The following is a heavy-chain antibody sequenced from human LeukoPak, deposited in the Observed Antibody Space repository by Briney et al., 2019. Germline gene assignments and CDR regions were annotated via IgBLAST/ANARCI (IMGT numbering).Heavy chain of an antibody. CDR2: IIPIFGTA. D-gene: IGHD2-2*01. V-gene: IGHV1-69*05. Sequence: SVKVSCKASGGTFSSYAISWVRQAPGQGLEWMGRIIPIFGTANYAQEFQGRVTITTDESTSTAYMELSSLRSEDTAVYYCARSHTSWSSYYYYYYYMDVWGKGTTVTVSS. CDR3: ARSHTSWSSYYYYYYYMDV. J-gene: IGHJ6*03. CDR1: GGTFSSYA.